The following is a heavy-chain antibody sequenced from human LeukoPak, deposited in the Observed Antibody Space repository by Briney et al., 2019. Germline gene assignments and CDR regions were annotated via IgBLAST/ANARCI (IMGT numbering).Heavy chain of an antibody. CDR2: ISGSGGST. CDR3: AKDRSVYFDC. J-gene: IGHJ4*02. Sequence: GGSLRLSCAASGFTFTNYAMSWVRQAPGKGLEWVSAISGSGGSTYYADSVKGRFTISRDNSKNTLYLQMNSLRAEDTAVYYCAKDRSVYFDCWGQGTLVTVSS. V-gene: IGHV3-23*01. CDR1: GFTFTNYA.